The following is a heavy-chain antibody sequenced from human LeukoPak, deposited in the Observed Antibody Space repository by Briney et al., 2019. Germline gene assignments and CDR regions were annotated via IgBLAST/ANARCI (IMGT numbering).Heavy chain of an antibody. Sequence: ASVKVSCKASGYTFTGYFIHWVRQAPGQGLEWMGWINPNSGGTNYAQTFQGRVTMTRDTSISTAYMELSRLRSDDTAVYYCAREGTGYIYWGQGTLVTVSS. J-gene: IGHJ4*02. CDR3: AREGTGYIY. CDR1: GYTFTGYF. D-gene: IGHD6-13*01. V-gene: IGHV1-2*02. CDR2: INPNSGGT.